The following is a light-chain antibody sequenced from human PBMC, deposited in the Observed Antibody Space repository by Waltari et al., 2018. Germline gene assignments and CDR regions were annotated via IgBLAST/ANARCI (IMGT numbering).Light chain of an antibody. CDR1: QSVSNY. Sequence: EIVLTQSPDTLSLSPGERATLSYRASQSVSNYLAWYQQKPGQAPRLLIYSASYRATGVPARFGGSGSGTDFTLTISSLEPEDFAVYYCQQRSNWPRTFGQGTKVEIK. V-gene: IGKV3-11*01. CDR2: SAS. CDR3: QQRSNWPRT. J-gene: IGKJ1*01.